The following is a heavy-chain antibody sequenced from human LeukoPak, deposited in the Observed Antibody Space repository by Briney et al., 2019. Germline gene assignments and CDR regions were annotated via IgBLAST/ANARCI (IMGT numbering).Heavy chain of an antibody. J-gene: IGHJ4*02. Sequence: GASVKVSCKASGYTFTNYAMNWVRQAPGQGLEWMGWINTNNGNPSYAQGFTGRFVFSLDTSVSTAYLQIGSLKAEDTAVYYCARGVRLINGAGRDYWGQGTLVTVSS. CDR1: GYTFTNYA. D-gene: IGHD6-19*01. CDR2: INTNNGNP. V-gene: IGHV7-4-1*01. CDR3: ARGVRLINGAGRDY.